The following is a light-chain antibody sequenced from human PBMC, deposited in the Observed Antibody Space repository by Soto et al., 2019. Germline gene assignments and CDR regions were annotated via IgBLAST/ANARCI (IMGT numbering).Light chain of an antibody. J-gene: IGLJ3*02. V-gene: IGLV1-44*01. CDR2: DNI. CDR1: SSNIGNNA. CDR3: AAWGDNLNGWV. Sequence: QPVLTQPPSASGTPGQRVTISCSGSSSNIGNNAVNLYQQFPGTAAKLLIYDNIQRPSGVPDRFSASKSGTSASLAISGLQSEDEADYYCAAWGDNLNGWVFGGGTKLTVL.